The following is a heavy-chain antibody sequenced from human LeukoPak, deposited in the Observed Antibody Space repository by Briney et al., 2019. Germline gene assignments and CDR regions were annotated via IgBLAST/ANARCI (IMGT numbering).Heavy chain of an antibody. CDR2: ISSTSSTI. V-gene: IGHV3-48*04. CDR1: GFTLSSYS. CDR3: ARDLETEI. D-gene: IGHD1-14*01. J-gene: IGHJ3*02. Sequence: GGSLRLSCAASGFTLSSYSMNWVRQAPGKGLEWISYISSTSSTIHYADSVKGRFTVSRDNAENSLYLQMNSLRAEDTAVYYCARDLETEIWGQGTMVTVSS.